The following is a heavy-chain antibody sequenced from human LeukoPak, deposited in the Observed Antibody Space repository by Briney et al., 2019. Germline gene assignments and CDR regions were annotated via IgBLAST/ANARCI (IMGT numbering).Heavy chain of an antibody. D-gene: IGHD6-19*01. CDR3: ASSYSSGWYRSFDY. CDR1: GGSISSYY. Sequence: SETLSLTCTVSGGSISSYYWSWIRQPPGKGLEWIGYIYYSGSTNYNPSLKSRVTISVDTSKNQFSLKLSSVTAADTAVYYCASSYSSGWYRSFDYWGQGTLVTVSS. J-gene: IGHJ4*02. CDR2: IYYSGST. V-gene: IGHV4-59*08.